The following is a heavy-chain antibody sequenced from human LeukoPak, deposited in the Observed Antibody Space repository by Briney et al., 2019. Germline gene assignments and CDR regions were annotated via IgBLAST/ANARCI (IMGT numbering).Heavy chain of an antibody. Sequence: GGSLRLSCEVSGFSFSSFAMSWVRQAAGKGLEWVSAISGSGGSTYYADSVQGRFTISRDNSENTLCLQMNSLRADDTAVYYCAKDAIGQYRTYYFDHWGQGTLVPVSS. D-gene: IGHD1-1*01. V-gene: IGHV3-23*01. CDR1: GFSFSSFA. CDR2: ISGSGGST. J-gene: IGHJ4*02. CDR3: AKDAIGQYRTYYFDH.